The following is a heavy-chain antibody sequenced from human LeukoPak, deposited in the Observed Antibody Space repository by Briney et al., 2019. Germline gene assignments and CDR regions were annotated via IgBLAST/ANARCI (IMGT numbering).Heavy chain of an antibody. V-gene: IGHV1-18*01. D-gene: IGHD2-2*01. CDR2: ISAYNGNT. J-gene: IGHJ1*01. CDR1: GYTSTSYG. CDR3: ARGWDCDTTNCYFLQD. Sequence: VASVKVSCKASGYTSTSYGISWVRQAPGQGLEWMGWISAYNGNTNYAQKLQGRVTMTTDTSTSTAYMELRSLRSDDTAVYYCARGWDCDTTNCYFLQDWGQGTLVIVSS.